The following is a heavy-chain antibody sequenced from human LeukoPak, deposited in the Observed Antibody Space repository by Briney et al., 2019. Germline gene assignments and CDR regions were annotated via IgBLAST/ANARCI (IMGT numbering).Heavy chain of an antibody. V-gene: IGHV3-48*03. Sequence: GGSLRLSCAASGFTFSSYEMNWVRQAPGKGLEWVSYISSSGSTIYYADSVKGRFTISRDNAKNSLYLQMNGLRAEDTAVYYCARASYYDTIDYWGQGTLATVSS. D-gene: IGHD3-22*01. CDR2: ISSSGSTI. CDR3: ARASYYDTIDY. J-gene: IGHJ4*02. CDR1: GFTFSSYE.